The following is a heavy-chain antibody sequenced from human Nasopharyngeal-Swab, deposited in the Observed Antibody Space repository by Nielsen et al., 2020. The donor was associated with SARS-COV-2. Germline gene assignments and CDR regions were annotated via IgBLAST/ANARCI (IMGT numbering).Heavy chain of an antibody. J-gene: IGHJ6*03. CDR2: IDWDDDK. CDR3: ARTTDSYSGSYTEDYYYMDV. V-gene: IGHV2-70*01. Sequence: SGPTLVKPAQTLTLTCTFSGFSLSTSGMCVSWIRQPTWKALEWLALIDWDDDKYYSTSLKTRLTISKDTSKNQVVLTMTNMDPVDTATYYCARTTDSYSGSYTEDYYYMDVWGKGTTVTVSS. D-gene: IGHD1-26*01. CDR1: GFSLSTSGMC.